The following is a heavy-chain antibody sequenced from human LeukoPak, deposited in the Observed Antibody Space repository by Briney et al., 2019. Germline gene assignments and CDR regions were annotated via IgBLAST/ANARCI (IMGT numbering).Heavy chain of an antibody. J-gene: IGHJ4*02. CDR2: MYSSGST. D-gene: IGHD6-19*01. CDR1: GGSISSGSFY. CDR3: ARDIAGAVAGIPGH. Sequence: SETLSLTCTVSGGSISSGSFYWAWIRQPPGKGLEWIGSMYSSGSTYYNSSLKSRLTISLDTSKNQFSLKLNSVTAADTAVYYCARDIAGAVAGIPGHWGQGTLVTVSS. V-gene: IGHV4-39*07.